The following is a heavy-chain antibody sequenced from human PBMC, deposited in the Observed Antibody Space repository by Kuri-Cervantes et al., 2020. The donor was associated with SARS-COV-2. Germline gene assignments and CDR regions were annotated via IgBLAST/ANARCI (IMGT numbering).Heavy chain of an antibody. J-gene: IGHJ6*03. CDR3: ARPPYYYYYMDV. CDR2: IKQDGSER. Sequence: GESLKISCAASGFTFSSYWMSWVRQAPGKGLEWVANIKQDGSERFYVDSVKGRFTISRDNAKNSLHLHMNTLRAEDTAVYYCARPPYYYYYMDVWGKGTTVTVSS. V-gene: IGHV3-7*01. CDR1: GFTFSSYW.